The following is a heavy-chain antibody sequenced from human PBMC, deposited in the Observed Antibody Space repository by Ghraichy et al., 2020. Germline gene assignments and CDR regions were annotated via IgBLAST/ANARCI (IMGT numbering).Heavy chain of an antibody. Sequence: GGSLRLSCTASGFTFGDYAMSWFRQAPGKGLEWVGFIRSKAYGGTTEYAASVKGRFTISRDDSKSIAYLQMNSLKTEDTAVYYCTRDYGRGYVVGYAFDIWGQGTMVTVSS. V-gene: IGHV3-49*03. J-gene: IGHJ3*02. CDR2: IRSKAYGGTT. CDR3: TRDYGRGYVVGYAFDI. D-gene: IGHD2-21*01. CDR1: GFTFGDYA.